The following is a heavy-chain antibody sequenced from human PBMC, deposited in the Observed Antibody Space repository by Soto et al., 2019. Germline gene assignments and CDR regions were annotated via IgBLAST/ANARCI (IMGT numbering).Heavy chain of an antibody. D-gene: IGHD5-12*01. CDR3: ARDRYSGYDGIFDS. CDR2: ISGSTGYM. V-gene: IGHV3-21*01. J-gene: IGHJ4*02. CDR1: GFTFSTYS. Sequence: KPGGSLRLSCEASGFTFSTYSMNWVRQAPGKGLEWVSSISGSTGYMYYADTVKGRFTISRDDAKNSLYLQMNSLRAEDTAVYYCARDRYSGYDGIFDSWGQGTLVTVSS.